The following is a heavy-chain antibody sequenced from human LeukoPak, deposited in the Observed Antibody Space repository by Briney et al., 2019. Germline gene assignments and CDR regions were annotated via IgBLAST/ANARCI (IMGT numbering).Heavy chain of an antibody. Sequence: GGSLRLSCAASGXTFSSYAMSWVRQAPGKGLEWVSVISGSDSSTYYADSVKGRFTISRDNSKNTLYLQMKSLRAEDTAVYYCAKMGQWLYLGVDYWGQGTLVTVSS. CDR2: ISGSDSST. V-gene: IGHV3-23*01. D-gene: IGHD6-19*01. CDR1: GXTFSSYA. J-gene: IGHJ4*02. CDR3: AKMGQWLYLGVDY.